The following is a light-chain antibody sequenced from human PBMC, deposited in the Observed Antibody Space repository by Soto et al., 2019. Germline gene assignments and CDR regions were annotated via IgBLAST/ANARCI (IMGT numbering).Light chain of an antibody. CDR2: GAS. CDR1: QSINSRY. J-gene: IGKJ3*01. Sequence: EIVLTQSPGTLSLSPGERATLSCRASQSINSRYLAWYQQKPGQAPRLLIYGASSRATGIPDRFSGSGSGTDFTLNISRLEPEDFAVYYCQHFGSSPGFTFGPGTIVDIK. CDR3: QHFGSSPGFT. V-gene: IGKV3-20*01.